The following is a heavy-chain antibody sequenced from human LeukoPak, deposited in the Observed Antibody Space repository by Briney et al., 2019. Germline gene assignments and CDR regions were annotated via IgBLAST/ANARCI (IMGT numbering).Heavy chain of an antibody. Sequence: GGSLRLSCAASGFSVSSKYMSWVRQAPGKGLEWVSVIYSGGSTYYADSVRGRFTISRDNSKNTLFLQMNSLRPEDTAVYYCARGPDYDILADYFDYWGQGTLVTVSS. J-gene: IGHJ4*02. CDR2: IYSGGST. D-gene: IGHD3-9*01. CDR1: GFSVSSKY. CDR3: ARGPDYDILADYFDY. V-gene: IGHV3-53*05.